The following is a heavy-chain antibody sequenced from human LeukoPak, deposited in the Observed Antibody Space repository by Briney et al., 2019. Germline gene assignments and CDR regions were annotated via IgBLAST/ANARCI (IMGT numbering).Heavy chain of an antibody. J-gene: IGHJ6*02. CDR3: ATWGSSSSPLPSMDV. Sequence: GASVKVSCKASGGTFNNFAISWVRQAPGQGLEWMGIIDPSEGGTTYAQQFQGRVTMARDTSTTTVYMELSSLRSEDTAVYYCATWGSSSSPLPSMDVWGQGTTVIVSS. V-gene: IGHV1-46*02. CDR2: IDPSEGGT. CDR1: GGTFNNFA. D-gene: IGHD6-13*01.